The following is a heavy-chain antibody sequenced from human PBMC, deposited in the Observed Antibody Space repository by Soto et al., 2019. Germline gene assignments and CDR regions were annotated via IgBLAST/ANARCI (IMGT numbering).Heavy chain of an antibody. V-gene: IGHV5-51*01. CDR2: IYPGDSDT. CDR3: ARHVGLVGATYYYYYGMDV. CDR1: GYSFTSYW. Sequence: GESLKISCKGSGYSFTSYWIGWVRQMPGKGLEWMGIIYPGDSDTRYGPSFQGQVTISADKSISTAYLQWSSLKASDTAMYYCARHVGLVGATYYYYYGMDVWGQGTTVTVSS. J-gene: IGHJ6*02. D-gene: IGHD1-26*01.